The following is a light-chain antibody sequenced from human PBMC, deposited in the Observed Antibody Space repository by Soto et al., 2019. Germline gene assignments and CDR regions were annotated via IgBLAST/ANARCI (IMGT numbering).Light chain of an antibody. CDR3: QQRSNWPPN. J-gene: IGKJ3*01. Sequence: EIVLTQSPATPSLSPGERATLSCRASQSVSSYLAWYQQKPGQAPRLLIYDASNRATGIPARFSGSGSGTDFTLTISSLEPEDFAVYYCQQRSNWPPNFGPGTKVDIK. CDR2: DAS. CDR1: QSVSSY. V-gene: IGKV3-11*01.